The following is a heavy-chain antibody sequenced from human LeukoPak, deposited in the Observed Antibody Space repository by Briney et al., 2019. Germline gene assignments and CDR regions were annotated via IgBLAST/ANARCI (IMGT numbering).Heavy chain of an antibody. Sequence: ASVKVSCKASGYTFTSYYMHWVQQAPGQGLEWMGIINPSGGSTSYAQKFQGRVTMTRDTSTSTVYMELSSLRSEDTAVYYCARSLDYYGSGSYYPLYYFDYWGQGTLVTVSS. CDR3: ARSLDYYGSGSYYPLYYFDY. CDR1: GYTFTSYY. D-gene: IGHD3-10*01. V-gene: IGHV1-46*01. CDR2: INPSGGST. J-gene: IGHJ4*02.